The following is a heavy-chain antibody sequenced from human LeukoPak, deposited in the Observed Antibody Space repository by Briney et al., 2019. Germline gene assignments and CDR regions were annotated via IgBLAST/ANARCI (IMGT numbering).Heavy chain of an antibody. CDR2: ITNDGSTT. J-gene: IGHJ3*02. V-gene: IGHV3-74*01. CDR3: ASQYCGSTSCYGFDAFDI. CDR1: GFTFSSYW. Sequence: PGGSLRLSCAGSGFTFSSYWMHWVRQAPGKGLVWVSRITNDGSTTSYADSVKGRFTISRDNAKNTLYLQMNSLRAEDTAVYYCASQYCGSTSCYGFDAFDIWGQGTKVPVSS. D-gene: IGHD2-2*01.